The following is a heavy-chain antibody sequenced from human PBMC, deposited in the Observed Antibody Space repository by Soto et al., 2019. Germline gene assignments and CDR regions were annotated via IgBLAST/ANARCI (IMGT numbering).Heavy chain of an antibody. CDR2: IDPSDSYT. CDR3: VRRAVVEVADTPYYGMDV. J-gene: IGHJ6*02. D-gene: IGHD2-15*01. V-gene: IGHV5-10-1*01. Sequence: HGESLKISCKGSGYSFTSYWINWVRQMPGKGLEWMGEIDPSDSYTNYSPSFQGHVTFSTDRSISTASLAWSSLRASDTATYFCVRRAVVEVADTPYYGMDVWGQGTTVTVSS. CDR1: GYSFTSYW.